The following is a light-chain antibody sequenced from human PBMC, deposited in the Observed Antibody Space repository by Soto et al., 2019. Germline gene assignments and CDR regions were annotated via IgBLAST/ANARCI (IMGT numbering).Light chain of an antibody. CDR1: QSVSNDF. V-gene: IGKV3-20*01. CDR2: GAS. Sequence: IVFTQSPGILSLSPGERATLSCRASQSVSNDFLAWYQQKPGQAPRLLIYGASTRATDVPDRFSGSESGADFTLSISRLEPEDFAVYYCQQYGSSPPRTFGQGTNVDIK. CDR3: QQYGSSPPRT. J-gene: IGKJ1*01.